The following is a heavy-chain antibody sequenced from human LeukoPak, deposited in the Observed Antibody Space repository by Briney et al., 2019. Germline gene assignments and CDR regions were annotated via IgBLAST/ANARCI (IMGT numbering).Heavy chain of an antibody. J-gene: IGHJ4*02. Sequence: GGSLRLSCAASGFTLGSYWMSWVRQAPGKGLEWVANIKQDGSEKYYVDSVKGRFTISRDNAKNSLYLQMNSLGAEDTAVYYCAREGYSYLVYYFDYWGQGTLVTVSS. CDR3: AREGYSYLVYYFDY. CDR2: IKQDGSEK. V-gene: IGHV3-7*01. D-gene: IGHD5-18*01. CDR1: GFTLGSYW.